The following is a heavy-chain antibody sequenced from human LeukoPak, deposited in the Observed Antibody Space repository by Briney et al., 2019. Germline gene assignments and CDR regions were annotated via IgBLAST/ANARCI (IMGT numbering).Heavy chain of an antibody. Sequence: GASVKVSCKASGYTFTSHDVNWLRQATGQGLEWLGWMNPNSGHTGFAQKFQGRVTMTRDTSISTAYMELRSLRSDDTAVYYCARGGALYSSRRFDPWGQGTLVTVSS. J-gene: IGHJ5*02. D-gene: IGHD4-11*01. CDR3: ARGGALYSSRRFDP. V-gene: IGHV1-8*01. CDR1: GYTFTSHD. CDR2: MNPNSGHT.